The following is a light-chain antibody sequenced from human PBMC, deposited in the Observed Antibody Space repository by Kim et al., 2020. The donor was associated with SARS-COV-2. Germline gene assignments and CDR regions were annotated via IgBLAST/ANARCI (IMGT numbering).Light chain of an antibody. CDR3: QQYGSLIT. Sequence: ELTQSPGTLSLSPGERATLSCRASQTISSSYLAWYQQKPGQPLRLLIYGASRRATVIPGRCSGGGCGTDFTLTISRLADEDSAVYYCQQYGSLITFGQGTRLEIK. CDR1: QTISSSY. V-gene: IGKV3-20*01. CDR2: GAS. J-gene: IGKJ5*01.